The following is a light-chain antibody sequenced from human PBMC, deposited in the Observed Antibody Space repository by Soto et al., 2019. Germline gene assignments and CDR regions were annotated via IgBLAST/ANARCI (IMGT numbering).Light chain of an antibody. CDR3: QQYNNWPLT. CDR1: QSVCSN. J-gene: IGKJ4*01. Sequence: EIVMTQSPATLSVSPGERATLSCRASQSVCSNLAWYQQKPGQAPRLLIYGASTRATGIPARFSGSGSGTEFTLTISSLQSEDFAAYYCQQYNNWPLTFGGGTKVEIK. V-gene: IGKV3-15*01. CDR2: GAS.